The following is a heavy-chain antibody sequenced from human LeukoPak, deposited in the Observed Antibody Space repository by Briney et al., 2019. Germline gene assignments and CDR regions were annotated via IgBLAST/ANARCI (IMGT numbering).Heavy chain of an antibody. CDR2: IYHSGST. CDR3: AIFMGDGSKWSIDY. CDR1: GGSISSGGYY. Sequence: PSETLTLTCTVSGGSISSGGYYWSWIRQPPGKGLEWIGYIYHSGSTYYNPSLKSRVTISVDRSKNQFSLKLSSVTAADTAVYYCAIFMGDGSKWSIDYWGQGTLVTVSS. V-gene: IGHV4-30-2*01. D-gene: IGHD5-24*01. J-gene: IGHJ4*02.